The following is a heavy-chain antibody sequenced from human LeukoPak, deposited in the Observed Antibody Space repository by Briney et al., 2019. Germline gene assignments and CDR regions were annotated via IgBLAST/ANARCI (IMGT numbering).Heavy chain of an antibody. CDR3: AKDRGQWLVPGLFDP. V-gene: IGHV3-23*01. J-gene: IGHJ5*02. D-gene: IGHD6-19*01. CDR2: ISGSGGST. CDR1: GFTFSSYA. Sequence: GGSLRLSCAASGFTFSSYAMSWVRQAPGKGLEWVSAISGSGGSTYYADSVKGGFTISRDNSKNTLYLQMNTLRAEDTAVYYCAKDRGQWLVPGLFDPWGQGTLVTVSS.